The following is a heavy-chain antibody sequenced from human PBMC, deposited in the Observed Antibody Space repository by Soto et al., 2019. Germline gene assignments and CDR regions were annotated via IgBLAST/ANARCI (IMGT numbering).Heavy chain of an antibody. CDR1: GYTLTELS. CDR3: ATTELLRFLEWLSN. D-gene: IGHD3-3*01. J-gene: IGHJ4*02. Sequence: ASVKVSCKVSGYTLTELSMHWVRQAPGKGLEWMGGFDPEDGETIYAQKFQGRVTMTEDTSTDTAYMELSSLRSEDTAVYYCATTELLRFLEWLSNWGQGTLVTVSS. CDR2: FDPEDGET. V-gene: IGHV1-24*01.